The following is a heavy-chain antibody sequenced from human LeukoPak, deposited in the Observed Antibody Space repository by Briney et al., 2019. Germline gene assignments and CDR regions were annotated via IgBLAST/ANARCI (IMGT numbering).Heavy chain of an antibody. CDR1: GFTVSSNY. V-gene: IGHV3-66*01. CDR2: IYSGGST. CDR3: ARGGDSSYYGDY. Sequence: GGSLRLSCAASGFTVSSNYMNWVRQAPGKGLEWVSLIYSGGSTHYADSVKGRSTISRDNSKSTLYLQMNSLRAEDTAVYYCARGGDSSYYGDYWGQGTLVTVSS. D-gene: IGHD3-22*01. J-gene: IGHJ4*02.